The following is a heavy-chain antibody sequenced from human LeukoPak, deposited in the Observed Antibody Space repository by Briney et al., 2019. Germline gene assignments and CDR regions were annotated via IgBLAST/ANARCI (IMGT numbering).Heavy chain of an antibody. J-gene: IGHJ4*02. CDR1: GYTFSTYP. CDR3: VRGIDTTGYFNY. D-gene: IGHD3-22*01. V-gene: IGHV7-4-1*02. CDR2: INTNTGSP. Sequence: ASVNVSCKASGYTFSTYPMNWVRQAPGQGLEWMGWINTNTGSPTYAQGLTGRFVFSLDTSVSTALLRINSLKAEDTALYYCVRGIDTTGYFNYWGQGTLVTVSS.